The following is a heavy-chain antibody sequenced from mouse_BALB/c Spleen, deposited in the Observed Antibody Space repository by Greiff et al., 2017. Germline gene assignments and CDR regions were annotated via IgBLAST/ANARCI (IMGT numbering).Heavy chain of an antibody. V-gene: IGHV3-2*02. Sequence: EVKLQESGPGLVKPSQSLSLTCTVTGYSITSDYAWNWIRQFPGNKLEWMGYISYSGSTSYNPSLKSRISITRDTSKNQFFLQLNSVTTEDTATYYCDSRSTKVTTWFGYWGQGTLVTVAA. D-gene: IGHD2-2*01. CDR2: ISYSGST. J-gene: IGHJ3*01. CDR1: GYSITSDYA. CDR3: DSRSTKVTTWFGY.